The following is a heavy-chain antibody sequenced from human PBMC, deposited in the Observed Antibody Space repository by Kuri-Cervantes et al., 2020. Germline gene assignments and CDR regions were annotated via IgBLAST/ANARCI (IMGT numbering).Heavy chain of an antibody. CDR3: AKERRIHYYDSSGYPLDY. J-gene: IGHJ4*02. CDR1: GFTLRDHY. Sequence: GSLGPSLAAPGFTLRDHYIDRVRQAPGKGLEWVAVMSYDGSNKYYADPVKDRFTISRDKSKNTLYLQMNSLRAEDTAVYYCAKERRIHYYDSSGYPLDYWGQGTLVTVSS. D-gene: IGHD3-22*01. V-gene: IGHV3-30*18. CDR2: MSYDGSNK.